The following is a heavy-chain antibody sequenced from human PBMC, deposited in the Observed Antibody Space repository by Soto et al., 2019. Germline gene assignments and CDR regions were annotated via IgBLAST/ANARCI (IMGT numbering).Heavy chain of an antibody. CDR2: IIPIFGTA. CDR3: AKGLERTSSSCYDY. D-gene: IGHD2-2*01. J-gene: IGHJ4*02. Sequence: SVKVSCKASGGTFSSYAISWVRQAPGQGLEWMGGIIPIFGTANYAQKFQGRVTITADESTSTDYMELSSLRSEDTAVYYCAKGLERTSSSCYDYWGQGTLVTVSS. CDR1: GGTFSSYA. V-gene: IGHV1-69*13.